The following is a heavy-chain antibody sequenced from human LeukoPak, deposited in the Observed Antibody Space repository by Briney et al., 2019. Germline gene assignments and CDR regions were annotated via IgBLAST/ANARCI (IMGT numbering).Heavy chain of an antibody. Sequence: SETLSLTCTVSGGPVGSYYWSWIRQPPGKGLEWIAYIYYSGNINYNPSLKSRVTISEDTSKNQFSLQLSSVTAADTAVYYCAKDLSPDSSGWYFTDFFDYWGQGTLVTVSS. CDR2: IYYSGNI. CDR3: AKDLSPDSSGWYFTDFFDY. CDR1: GGPVGSYY. V-gene: IGHV4-59*02. D-gene: IGHD6-19*01. J-gene: IGHJ4*02.